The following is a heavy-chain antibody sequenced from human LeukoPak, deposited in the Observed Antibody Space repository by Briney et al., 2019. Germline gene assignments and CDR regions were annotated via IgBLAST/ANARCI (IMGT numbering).Heavy chain of an antibody. CDR2: INSIGNSI. CDR3: ARYGSGSLEVDYGMDF. V-gene: IGHV3-74*01. CDR1: GFTFSNHW. Sequence: PGGSLRLSCAASGFTFSNHWMHWVRQAPGKGLVWVSRINSIGNSIDYADSVNGRFTISRDNARKTVDLQMNSLRADDTAVYHCARYGSGSLEVDYGMDFWGRGSTVSVSS. D-gene: IGHD3-10*01. J-gene: IGHJ6*02.